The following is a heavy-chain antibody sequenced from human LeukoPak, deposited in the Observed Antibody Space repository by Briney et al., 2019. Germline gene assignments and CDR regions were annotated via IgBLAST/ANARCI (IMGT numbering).Heavy chain of an antibody. CDR1: GGTFSSYA. V-gene: IGHV1-69*06. J-gene: IGHJ4*02. Sequence: GSSVKVSCKASGGTFSSYAISWVRQAPGQGLEWMGGIIPTFGTANYAQKFQGRVTITADKSTSTAYMELRSLRSDDTAVYYCARVEVVAVPAPIDYWGQGTLVTVSS. CDR2: IIPTFGTA. D-gene: IGHD2-2*01. CDR3: ARVEVVAVPAPIDY.